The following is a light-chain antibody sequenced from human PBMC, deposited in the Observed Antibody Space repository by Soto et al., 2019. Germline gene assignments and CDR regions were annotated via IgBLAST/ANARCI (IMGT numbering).Light chain of an antibody. Sequence: EMVMTQSPATLSVSPGERATRSCRASQSVRNDLAWYQQKPGQAPSLLIYDASTRATGIPARFSGSGSGTEFTLSISSLQSEDFAVYYCQQYNNWPITFGQGTRLEIK. V-gene: IGKV3-15*01. J-gene: IGKJ5*01. CDR2: DAS. CDR1: QSVRND. CDR3: QQYNNWPIT.